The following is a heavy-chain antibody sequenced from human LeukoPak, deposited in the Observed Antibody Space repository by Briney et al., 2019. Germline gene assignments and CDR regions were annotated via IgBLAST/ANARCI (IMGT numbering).Heavy chain of an antibody. CDR1: GFTFSSYA. J-gene: IGHJ4*02. CDR2: ISSSSSTI. Sequence: GGSLRLSCAASGFTFSSYAMSWVRQAPGKGLEWVSYISSSSSTIYYADSVKGRFTISRDNAKNSLYLQMNSLRAEDTAVYYCAKDSVWFGEFPEYYFDYWGQGTLVTVSS. D-gene: IGHD3-10*01. CDR3: AKDSVWFGEFPEYYFDY. V-gene: IGHV3-48*01.